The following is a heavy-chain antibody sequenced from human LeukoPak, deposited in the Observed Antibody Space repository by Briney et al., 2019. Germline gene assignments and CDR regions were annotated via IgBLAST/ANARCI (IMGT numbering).Heavy chain of an antibody. CDR1: GGSISSSTYY. CDR3: ARQEAGTVY. D-gene: IGHD6-19*01. Sequence: SETLSLTCTVSGGSISSSTYYWGSLRQPPGTGGEWGGSIYYSGSTYYNPSLKSRVTVSVDTSKNQFSLKLSSVTTADSAMYYCARQEAGTVYWGQGTMVTVSS. J-gene: IGHJ4*02. CDR2: IYYSGST. V-gene: IGHV4-39*01.